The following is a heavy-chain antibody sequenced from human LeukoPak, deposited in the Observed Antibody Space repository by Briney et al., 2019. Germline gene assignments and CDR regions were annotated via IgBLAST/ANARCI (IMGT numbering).Heavy chain of an antibody. CDR2: MNHSGST. V-gene: IGHV4-34*01. Sequence: SETLSLTCAVYGGSFSGYYWSWIRQPPGKGLEWIGEMNHSGSTNYNPSLKSRVTISVDTSKNQFSLKLSSVTAADTAVYFCAREIGSYPWRSWLDPWGQGTLVTVSS. CDR1: GGSFSGYY. J-gene: IGHJ5*02. D-gene: IGHD3-10*01. CDR3: AREIGSYPWRSWLDP.